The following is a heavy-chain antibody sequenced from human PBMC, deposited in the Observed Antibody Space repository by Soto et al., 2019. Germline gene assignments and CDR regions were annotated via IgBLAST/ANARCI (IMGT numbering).Heavy chain of an antibody. CDR3: ARNPYGSGLFDP. Sequence: QVHLVQSGAEVKKPGASVKVSCKASGYNFIDYDINWVRQSTGQGLEWMGWMTPNSGNTGYAQKFQGRVTLTRDTSIGAAYMELSSLKSEHTAVYYCARNPYGSGLFDPWGQGTLVTVSS. J-gene: IGHJ5*02. CDR2: MTPNSGNT. V-gene: IGHV1-8*01. D-gene: IGHD6-19*01. CDR1: GYNFIDYD.